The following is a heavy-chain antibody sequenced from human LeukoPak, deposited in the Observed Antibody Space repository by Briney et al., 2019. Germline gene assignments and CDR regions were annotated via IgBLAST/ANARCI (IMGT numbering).Heavy chain of an antibody. D-gene: IGHD7-27*01. V-gene: IGHV1-8*01. CDR1: GYTFTTHD. CDR2: MSPNSGDT. J-gene: IGHJ4*02. CDR3: VRTPPNWGFDY. Sequence: ASVKVSCKASGYTFTTHDINWVRQATGQGLEWLGWMSPNSGDTGYAQKFQGRVTMTSDSSVSTAYMELSSLRSEDTAIYYCVRTPPNWGFDYWGQGTLVTVSS.